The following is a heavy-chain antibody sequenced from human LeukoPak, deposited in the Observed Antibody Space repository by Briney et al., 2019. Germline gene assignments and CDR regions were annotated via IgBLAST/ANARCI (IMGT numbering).Heavy chain of an antibody. V-gene: IGHV4-59*08. CDR2: IHYSGGT. D-gene: IGHD3-22*01. CDR3: ASSDYYWGAFDI. CDR1: GGSISGYY. J-gene: IGHJ3*02. Sequence: PSETLSLTCTVSGGSISGYYWNWIRQPPGKGLEWIAYIHYSGGTYYNPSLKSRVTISLDTSKSQVSLKLSSVTAADTAVYYCASSDYYWGAFDIWGQGTMVTVSS.